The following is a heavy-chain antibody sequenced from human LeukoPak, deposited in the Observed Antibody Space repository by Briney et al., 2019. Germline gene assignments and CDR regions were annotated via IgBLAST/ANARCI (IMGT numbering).Heavy chain of an antibody. CDR1: GYTFTGYY. D-gene: IGHD6-13*01. CDR3: ARGAAAGPSYYYYYMDV. CDR2: INPNSGGT. V-gene: IGHV1-2*02. J-gene: IGHJ6*03. Sequence: GASVKVSCKASGYTFTGYYMHWVRQAPGQGLEWMEWINPNSGGTNYAQKFQGRVTMTRDTSISTAYMELSRLRSDDTAVYYCARGAAAGPSYYYYYMDVWGKGTTVTVSS.